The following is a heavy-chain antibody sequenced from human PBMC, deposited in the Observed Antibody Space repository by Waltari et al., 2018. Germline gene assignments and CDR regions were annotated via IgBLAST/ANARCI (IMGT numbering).Heavy chain of an antibody. Sequence: QVQLQLWGAGLLKPSELLSLTCAVYGGSYSGYYWSWIRQPPGKGLEWIGEINHSGSTNYNPSLKSRVTISVDTSKNQFSLKLSSVTAADTAVYYCARGRGWYPLYYYYYMDVWGKGTTVTISS. V-gene: IGHV4-34*01. CDR3: ARGRGWYPLYYYYYMDV. J-gene: IGHJ6*03. D-gene: IGHD6-19*01. CDR2: INHSGST. CDR1: GGSYSGYY.